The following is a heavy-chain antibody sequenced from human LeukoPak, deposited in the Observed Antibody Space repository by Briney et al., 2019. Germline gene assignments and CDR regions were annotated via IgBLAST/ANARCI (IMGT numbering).Heavy chain of an antibody. V-gene: IGHV3-74*01. D-gene: IGHD3-3*01. CDR1: GLTFRIYW. CDR3: ARDEDWSGYYGAFDI. J-gene: IGHJ3*02. Sequence: GGSLRLSCAASGLTFRIYWMHWVRQAPGKGLVWVSRINSDGSSTSYADSVKGRFTISRDNAKNTLYLQMNSLRAEDTAVYYCARDEDWSGYYGAFDIWGQGTMVTVSS. CDR2: INSDGSST.